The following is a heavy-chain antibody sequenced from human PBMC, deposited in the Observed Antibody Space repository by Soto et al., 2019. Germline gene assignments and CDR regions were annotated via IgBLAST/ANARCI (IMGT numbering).Heavy chain of an antibody. D-gene: IGHD2-2*01. CDR2: INPSGGST. CDR1: GYTFTSYY. J-gene: IGHJ4*02. Sequence: ASVKVSCKASGYTFTSYYIHWVRQAPGQGLEWMGIINPSGGSTTYAQKFQGRVTMTRDTSTSTVYMELSSLRSEDTAVYYCARRGACISTSCSLDYWGQGTPVTVSS. CDR3: ARRGACISTSCSLDY. V-gene: IGHV1-46*01.